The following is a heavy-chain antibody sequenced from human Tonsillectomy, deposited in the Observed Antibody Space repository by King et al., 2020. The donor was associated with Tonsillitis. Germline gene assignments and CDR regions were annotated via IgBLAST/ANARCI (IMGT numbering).Heavy chain of an antibody. CDR3: ARINNDFWSGYADY. Sequence: VTLKESGPALVKPTRTLTLTCTFSGFSLRNSGMCVSWIRQPPGKALEWLALIDWDDDKYYSTSLNTRLTISKDSSKNQVVLTMTNMDPVATATYYCARINNDFWSGYADYWGRGTLVTVSS. CDR2: IDWDDDK. CDR1: GFSLRNSGMC. J-gene: IGHJ4*02. D-gene: IGHD3-3*01. V-gene: IGHV2-70*01.